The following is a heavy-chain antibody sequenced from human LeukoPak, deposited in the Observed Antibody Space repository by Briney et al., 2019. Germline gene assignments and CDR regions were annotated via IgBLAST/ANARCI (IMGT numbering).Heavy chain of an antibody. CDR2: FDPEDGET. V-gene: IGHV1-24*01. J-gene: IGHJ4*02. D-gene: IGHD2-21*02. Sequence: ASVKVSCKVSGYTLTELSMHWVRQAPGKGLEWMGGFDPEDGETIYAQKFQGRVTMTEDTSTDTAYMELSSLRSEDTAVYYCATVIPHCGGDCYPYYWGQGTLVTVSS. CDR1: GYTLTELS. CDR3: ATVIPHCGGDCYPYY.